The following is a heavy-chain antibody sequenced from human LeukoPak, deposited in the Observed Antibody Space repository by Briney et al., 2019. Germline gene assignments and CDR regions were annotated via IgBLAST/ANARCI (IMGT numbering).Heavy chain of an antibody. D-gene: IGHD2-2*01. CDR2: TYYRSKWYN. V-gene: IGHV6-1*01. CDR1: GDSVSTNGAA. CDR3: VRGGTGYCSTTNCYFNS. J-gene: IGHJ4*02. Sequence: SQTLSLTCAISGDSVSTNGAAWNWIRQSPSRGLEWLGRTYYRSKWYNDYAVSVKSRITINPDTSKNQFSLLLNSVTPEDTAVYYCVRGGTGYCSTTNCYFNSWGQGTLVTVTS.